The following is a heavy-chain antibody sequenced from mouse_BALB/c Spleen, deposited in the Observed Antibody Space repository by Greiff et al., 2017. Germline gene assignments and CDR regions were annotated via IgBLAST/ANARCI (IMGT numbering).Heavy chain of an antibody. CDR1: GYTFTDYA. CDR3: ARGGEGAMDY. Sequence: LVESGAELVRPGVSVKISCKGSGYTFTDYAMHWVKQSHAKSLEWIGVISTYYGDASYNQKFKGKATMTVDKSSSTAYMELARLTSEDSAIYYCARGGEGAMDYGGQGTSVTVSS. J-gene: IGHJ4*01. V-gene: IGHV1S137*01. CDR2: ISTYYGDA.